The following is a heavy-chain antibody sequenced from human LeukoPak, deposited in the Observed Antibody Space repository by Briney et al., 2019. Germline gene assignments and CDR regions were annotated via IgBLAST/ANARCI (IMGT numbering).Heavy chain of an antibody. CDR1: GFTFDDYA. V-gene: IGHV3-9*01. Sequence: GGSLRLSCAASGFTFDDYAMHWVRQAPGKGLEWVSGISWNSGSIGYADSVKGRFTISRDNAKNSLYLQMNSLRAEDTAVYYCARANGDYEGGWAYWGQGTLVTGSS. CDR2: ISWNSGSI. J-gene: IGHJ4*02. CDR3: ARANGDYEGGWAY. D-gene: IGHD4-17*01.